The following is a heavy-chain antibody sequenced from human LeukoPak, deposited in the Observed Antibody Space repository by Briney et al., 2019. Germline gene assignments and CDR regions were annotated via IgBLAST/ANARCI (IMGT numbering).Heavy chain of an antibody. CDR2: IYYNVGT. V-gene: IGHV4-59*08. Sequence: PSETLSLTCTVSGGSIYSHYWSWIRQSPGKGLEWIGYIYYNVGTNYNPSLKSRVSISADTSKSQFSLGLNFVTAADTAVYYCARHYDILTGYYTPGGMDVWGQGTTVTVSS. J-gene: IGHJ6*02. CDR3: ARHYDILTGYYTPGGMDV. D-gene: IGHD3-9*01. CDR1: GGSIYSHY.